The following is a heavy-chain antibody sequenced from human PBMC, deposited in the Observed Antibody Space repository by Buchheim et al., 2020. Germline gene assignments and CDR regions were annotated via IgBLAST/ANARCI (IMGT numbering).Heavy chain of an antibody. CDR2: INPSGGSA. CDR3: ARDQGGVQLWLPSNYFDY. D-gene: IGHD5-18*01. J-gene: IGHJ4*02. V-gene: IGHV1-46*01. Sequence: QVQLVQSGAEVKKPGASVKVSCKASGYTFTSYYMHWVRQAPGQGLEWMGIINPSGGSASYAQKFQGRVTMTRDTSTSTVYMELSSLRSEDTAVYYCARDQGGVQLWLPSNYFDYWGQGTL. CDR1: GYTFTSYY.